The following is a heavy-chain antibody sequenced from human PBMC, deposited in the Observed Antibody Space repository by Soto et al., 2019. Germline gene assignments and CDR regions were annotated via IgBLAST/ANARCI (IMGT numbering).Heavy chain of an antibody. Sequence: EVQLVESGGGLVKPGGSLRLSCAASGFTFSNAWMDWVRQAPGKGLEWVGRIKSKTDGGTTDYAAPVKGRFTISRDDSKNTLYLQMNSLKTEDTAVYYCTTDLTDILPWDVWGQGTTVTVSS. CDR1: GFTFSNAW. V-gene: IGHV3-15*07. CDR3: TTDLTDILPWDV. CDR2: IKSKTDGGTT. J-gene: IGHJ6*02. D-gene: IGHD3-9*01.